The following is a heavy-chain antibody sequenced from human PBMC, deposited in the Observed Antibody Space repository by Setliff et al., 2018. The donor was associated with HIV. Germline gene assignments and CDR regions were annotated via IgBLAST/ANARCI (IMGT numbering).Heavy chain of an antibody. J-gene: IGHJ6*02. CDR2: ISAYNGNK. Sequence: ASVKVSCKASGYTFTNYGISWVRQAPGQGLEWMGWISAYNGNKNDPQKLQGRVTMTTDTSTRTAYLELRRLRADETAVYYSARDRKSSAAGRTYYNYCMDVWGQGTTVTVSS. CDR3: ARDRKSSAAGRTYYNYCMDV. D-gene: IGHD6-13*01. V-gene: IGHV1-18*01. CDR1: GYTFTNYG.